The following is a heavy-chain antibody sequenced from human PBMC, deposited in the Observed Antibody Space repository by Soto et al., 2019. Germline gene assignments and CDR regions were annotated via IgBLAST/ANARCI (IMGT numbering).Heavy chain of an antibody. J-gene: IGHJ4*02. V-gene: IGHV3-30*03. CDR2: VANDGSNQ. CDR3: ARSSGGSSWYPPDY. CDR1: GFTFSSYG. Sequence: QVQLVESGGGVVQPGRSLRLSCAASGFTFSSYGMLWVRQSPGEGPEWVAIVANDGSNQYYAESVKGRFTISRDNSKTTVFLEMDSLRPEDTAVYYCARSSGGSSWYPPDYWGQGTLVTVSS. D-gene: IGHD6-13*01.